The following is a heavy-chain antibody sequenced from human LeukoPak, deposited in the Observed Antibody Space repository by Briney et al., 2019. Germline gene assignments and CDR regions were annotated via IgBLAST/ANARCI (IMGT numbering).Heavy chain of an antibody. J-gene: IGHJ4*02. Sequence: ASVKVSCKASGYTSTSYGISWVRQAPGQGLEWMGWISGYNGNTHYAQKVQGRATMTTDTSTSTVYMELRGLRSDDTAAYYCARDGHRMYYYETGIYRFDFWGQGTLVTVSS. CDR3: ARDGHRMYYYETGIYRFDF. D-gene: IGHD3-22*01. CDR1: GYTSTSYG. CDR2: ISGYNGNT. V-gene: IGHV1-18*01.